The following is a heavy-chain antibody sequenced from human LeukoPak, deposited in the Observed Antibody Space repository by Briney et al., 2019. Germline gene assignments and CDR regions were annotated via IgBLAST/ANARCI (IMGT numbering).Heavy chain of an antibody. CDR2: ISSSSSYI. CDR3: ARGDSSSGSYWNY. CDR1: GFTFSSYG. V-gene: IGHV3-21*01. Sequence: NPGGSLRLSCAASGFTFSSYGMNWVRQAPGKGLEWVSSISSSSSYIYYADSVKGRFTISRDNAKNSLYLQMNSLRAEDTAVYYCARGDSSSGSYWNYWGQGTLVTVSS. D-gene: IGHD1-26*01. J-gene: IGHJ4*02.